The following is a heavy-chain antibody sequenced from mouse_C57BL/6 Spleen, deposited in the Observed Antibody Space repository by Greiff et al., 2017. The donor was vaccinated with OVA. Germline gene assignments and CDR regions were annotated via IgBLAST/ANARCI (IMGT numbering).Heavy chain of an antibody. J-gene: IGHJ1*03. CDR2: ISDDGSYT. CDR3: AGVRGYSRYFDV. D-gene: IGHD1-1*01. Sequence: EVKLMESGGGLVKPGGSLKLSCAASGFTFSSYAMSWVRQTPEKRLEWVATISDDGSYTYYPANVKGRFTISRDNAKNNLYLQMSHLKSEDTAVYYCAGVRGYSRYFDVWGTGTTVTVSS. V-gene: IGHV5-4*03. CDR1: GFTFSSYA.